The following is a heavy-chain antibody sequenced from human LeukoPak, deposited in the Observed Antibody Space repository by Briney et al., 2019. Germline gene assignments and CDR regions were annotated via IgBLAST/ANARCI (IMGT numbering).Heavy chain of an antibody. CDR2: ISSSSSYI. J-gene: IGHJ4*02. CDR3: AKSIAGGFCDY. Sequence: GGSLRLSCAASGFTFSSYSMNWVRQAPGKGLEWVSSISSSSSYIYYADSVMGRFTISRDNAKNSLYLQMNSLRAEDTAVYYCAKSIAGGFCDYWGQGTLVTVSS. CDR1: GFTFSSYS. D-gene: IGHD6-6*01. V-gene: IGHV3-21*01.